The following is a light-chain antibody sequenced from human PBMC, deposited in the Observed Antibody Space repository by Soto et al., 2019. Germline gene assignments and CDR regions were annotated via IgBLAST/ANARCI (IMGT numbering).Light chain of an antibody. J-gene: IGLJ1*01. V-gene: IGLV2-23*01. CDR2: EGS. CDR1: SSDVGSYNL. CDR3: CSYAGSHYV. Sequence: QSALTQPAAVSGSPGQSITISCTGTSSDVGSYNLVSWYQQHPGKAPKRMIYEGSKRPSGVSNRFSGSKSGNTASLTISGLQAEDEADYYCCSYAGSHYVFGTGTKVPVL.